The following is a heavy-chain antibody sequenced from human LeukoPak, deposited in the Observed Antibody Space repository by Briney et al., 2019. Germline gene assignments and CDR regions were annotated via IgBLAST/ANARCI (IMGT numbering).Heavy chain of an antibody. CDR1: GFTSSSYW. J-gene: IGHJ3*02. Sequence: GSLRLSCAASGFTSSSYWRHWVRQAPGEGLVWISRINTDGSSTTYADSVKGRFTISRDTAKNTLYLQMNSLRVEDTAMYYCARDWRAMNAYDIWGQGTTVTVSS. CDR2: INTDGSST. CDR3: ARDWRAMNAYDI. V-gene: IGHV3-74*01. D-gene: IGHD5-18*01.